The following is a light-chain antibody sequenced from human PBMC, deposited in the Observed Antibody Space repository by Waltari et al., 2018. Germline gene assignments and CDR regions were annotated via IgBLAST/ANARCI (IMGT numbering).Light chain of an antibody. J-gene: IGKJ2*01. CDR2: WAS. CDR1: QSVLYSSHNKNY. CDR3: QQYYNTPYT. Sequence: DIVMTQSPDALAVALGERATINRKSSQSVLYSSHNKNYLAWYQQKPGQPPKLLIYWASTRESGVPDRFSGSGSGTDFTLTISSLQAEDVAVYYCQQYYNTPYTFGQGTKLEIK. V-gene: IGKV4-1*01.